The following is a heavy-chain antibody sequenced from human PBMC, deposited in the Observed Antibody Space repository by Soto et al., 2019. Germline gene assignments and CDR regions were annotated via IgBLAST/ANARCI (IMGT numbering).Heavy chain of an antibody. J-gene: IGHJ6*02. V-gene: IGHV3-48*03. CDR1: GFTFRNYE. CDR3: ARDAGYYSDSSPYSPSSSYYGMDV. Sequence: AGSLRLSGAASGFTFRNYEMNWVRQARGKVLEWVSYIGGSGRSMYYADSVKGRFTSSRDNTRNSRCLQMNSLRAEDRAVYYCARDAGYYSDSSPYSPSSSYYGMDVWGQGTTLTVSS. CDR2: IGGSGRSM. D-gene: IGHD3-22*01.